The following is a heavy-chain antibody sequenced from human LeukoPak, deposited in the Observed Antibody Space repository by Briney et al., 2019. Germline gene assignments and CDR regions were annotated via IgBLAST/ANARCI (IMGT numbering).Heavy chain of an antibody. CDR2: INPSGGST. J-gene: IGHJ4*02. CDR3: AREDLAVAGTPDY. CDR1: GYTFTSYY. D-gene: IGHD6-19*01. V-gene: IGHV1-46*01. Sequence: ASVKASCKASGYTFTSYYMHWVRQAPGQGLEWMGIINPSGGSTSYAQKFQGRVTMTRDTSTSTVYMEPSSLRSEDTAVYYCAREDLAVAGTPDYWGQGTLVTVSS.